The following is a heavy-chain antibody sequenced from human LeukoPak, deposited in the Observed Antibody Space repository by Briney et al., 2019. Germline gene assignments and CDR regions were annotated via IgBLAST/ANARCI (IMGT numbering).Heavy chain of an antibody. CDR1: GFTFSSYA. CDR2: ISSNGGST. D-gene: IGHD3-22*01. V-gene: IGHV3-64*01. CDR3: ARAPTNYDSSGYYLGDAFDI. Sequence: PGGSLRLSCAASGFTFSSYAMHWVRQAPGKGLEYVSAISSNGGSTYYANSVKGRFTISRDNSKNTLYLQMGSLRAEDMAVYYCARAPTNYDSSGYYLGDAFDIWGQGTMVTVSS. J-gene: IGHJ3*02.